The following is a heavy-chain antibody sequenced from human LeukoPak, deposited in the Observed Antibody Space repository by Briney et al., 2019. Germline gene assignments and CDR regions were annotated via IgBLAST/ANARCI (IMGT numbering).Heavy chain of an antibody. V-gene: IGHV3-48*01. D-gene: IGHD3-22*01. Sequence: GGSLRLSCTASGFTFSSYSMAWVRQAPGKGLEWVSYISSSGGTIYYADSVKGRFTISRDNSKNTLYLQMNSLRAEDTAVYYCARVSDSSGYYNDYWGQGTLVTVSS. CDR3: ARVSDSSGYYNDY. CDR1: GFTFSSYS. J-gene: IGHJ4*02. CDR2: ISSSGGTI.